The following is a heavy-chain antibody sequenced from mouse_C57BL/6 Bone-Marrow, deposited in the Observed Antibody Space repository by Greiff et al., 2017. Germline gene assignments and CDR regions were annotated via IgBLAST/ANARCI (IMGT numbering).Heavy chain of an antibody. D-gene: IGHD2-1*01. Sequence: QVQLQQSGAELARPGASVKLSCTASGYTFTSYGISWVKQRTGQGLEWIGGIYPRCGNTYYNAKFQGKATLTADKSSSTSYMQLRSLTSEDSAVYVCAINYYGNRYAMDYWGQGTSVTVSS. CDR1: GYTFTSYG. CDR3: AINYYGNRYAMDY. CDR2: IYPRCGNT. J-gene: IGHJ4*01. V-gene: IGHV1-81*01.